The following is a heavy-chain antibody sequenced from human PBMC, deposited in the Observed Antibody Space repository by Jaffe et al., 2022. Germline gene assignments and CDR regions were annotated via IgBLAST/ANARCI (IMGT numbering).Heavy chain of an antibody. J-gene: IGHJ4*02. Sequence: EVQLLESGGGLVQPGGSLRLSCAASGFTFSSYAMSWVRQAPGKGLEWVSAISGSGGSTYYADSVKGRFTISRDNSKNTLYLQMNSLRAEDTAVYYCAKDCGLSGYDQWGFDYWGQGTLVTVSS. V-gene: IGHV3-23*01. D-gene: IGHD5-12*01. CDR2: ISGSGGST. CDR1: GFTFSSYA. CDR3: AKDCGLSGYDQWGFDY.